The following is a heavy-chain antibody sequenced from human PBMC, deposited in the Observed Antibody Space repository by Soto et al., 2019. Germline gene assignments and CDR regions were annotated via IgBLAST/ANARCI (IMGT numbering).Heavy chain of an antibody. D-gene: IGHD4-17*01. CDR3: ARAPTTVTTSDYFDY. J-gene: IGHJ4*02. V-gene: IGHV3-30-3*01. CDR2: ISYDGSNK. CDR1: GFTFSSYA. Sequence: QVQLVESGGGVVQPGRSLRLSCAASGFTFSSYAMHWVRQAPGKGLEGVAVISYDGSNKDYADSVKGRFTISRDNSKNTLYLQMHSLRAEDTAVYYCARAPTTVTTSDYFDYWGQGTLVTVSS.